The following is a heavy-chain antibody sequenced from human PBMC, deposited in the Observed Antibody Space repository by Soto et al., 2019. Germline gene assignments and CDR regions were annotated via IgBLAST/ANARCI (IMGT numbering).Heavy chain of an antibody. V-gene: IGHV4-31*03. CDR1: GGSISSGGYY. Sequence: QVQLQESGPGLVKPSQTLSLTCTVSGGSISSGGYYWSWIRQHPGKGLEWIGYIYYSGSTYYNPSRKXRFTXSXNTSKNQFSLKLSSVTAADTAVYYCARVGGINWFDPWGQGTLVTVSS. CDR2: IYYSGST. CDR3: ARVGGINWFDP. J-gene: IGHJ5*02. D-gene: IGHD3-16*01.